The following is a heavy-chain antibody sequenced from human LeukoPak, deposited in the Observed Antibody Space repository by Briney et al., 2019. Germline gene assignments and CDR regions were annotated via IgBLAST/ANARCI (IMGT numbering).Heavy chain of an antibody. CDR3: AKLTTS. D-gene: IGHD4-11*01. Sequence: GGSLRLSCAVSGFTFSNYAMSWVRQVPGKGLEWVAVTVGGGDGTYYADSVKGRFTISRDNSNNTLYLQMNSLRAEDTAVYYCAKLTTSWGQGTLVTVSS. CDR2: TVGGGDGT. V-gene: IGHV3-23*01. CDR1: GFTFSNYA. J-gene: IGHJ4*02.